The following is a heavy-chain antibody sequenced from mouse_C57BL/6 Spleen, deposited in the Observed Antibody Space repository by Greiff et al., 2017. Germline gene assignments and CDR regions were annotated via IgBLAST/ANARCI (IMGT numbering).Heavy chain of an antibody. V-gene: IGHV3-6*01. Sequence: EVQRVESGPGLVKPSQSLSLTCSVTGYSITSGYYWNWIRQFPGNKLEWMGYISYDGSNNYNPSLKNRISITRDTSKNQFFLKLNSVTTEDTATYYCARCFYGYDVDAMDYWGQGTSVTVSS. J-gene: IGHJ4*01. CDR2: ISYDGSN. CDR3: ARCFYGYDVDAMDY. CDR1: GYSITSGYY. D-gene: IGHD2-2*01.